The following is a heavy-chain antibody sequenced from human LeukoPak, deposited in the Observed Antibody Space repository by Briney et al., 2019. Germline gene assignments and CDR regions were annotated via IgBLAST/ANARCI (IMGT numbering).Heavy chain of an antibody. CDR3: ATSWGYYSVKAYFDY. CDR1: GYTFTGYY. CDR2: INPNSGGT. V-gene: IGHV1-2*02. Sequence: VASVKVSCKASGYTFTGYYMHWVRQAPGQGLEWMGWINPNSGGTNYAQKFQGRVTMTRDTSISTAYMELSRLRSDDTAVYYCATSWGYYSVKAYFDYWGQGTLVTVSS. J-gene: IGHJ4*02. D-gene: IGHD3-3*01.